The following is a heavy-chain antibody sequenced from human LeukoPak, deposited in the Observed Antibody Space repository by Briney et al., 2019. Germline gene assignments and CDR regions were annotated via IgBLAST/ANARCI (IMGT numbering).Heavy chain of an antibody. J-gene: IGHJ4*02. CDR1: GGSFSGYY. Sequence: SETLSHTCAVYGGSFSGYYWTWIRQPPGEGLQWIGEIHPSGSTDYSPALKSRVIISMDTSKRQFSLKLSSVTAADTAIYYCSSGTDRSKSGDYWRQGALVTVSA. CDR3: SSGTDRSKSGDY. CDR2: IHPSGST. V-gene: IGHV4-34*01. D-gene: IGHD4-11*01.